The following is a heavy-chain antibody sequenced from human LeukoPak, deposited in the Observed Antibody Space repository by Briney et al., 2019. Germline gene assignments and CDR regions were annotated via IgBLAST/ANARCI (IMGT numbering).Heavy chain of an antibody. V-gene: IGHV3-74*03. D-gene: IGHD1-1*01. CDR3: TRGGTALTSAHAFDM. CDR2: INSDGTST. J-gene: IGHJ3*02. Sequence: PGGSLRLSCAASGFTFSSYGMHWVRQAPGRGLVWVSGINSDGTSTKYVDSVKGRFTISRDNAKNTLYLQMNSLRDEDTAVYYCTRGGTALTSAHAFDMWGQGTMVTVSS. CDR1: GFTFSSYG.